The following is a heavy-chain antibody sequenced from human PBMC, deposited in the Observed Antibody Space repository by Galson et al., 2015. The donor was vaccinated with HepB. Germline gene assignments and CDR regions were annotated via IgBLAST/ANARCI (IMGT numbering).Heavy chain of an antibody. CDR1: GYTFTSYG. J-gene: IGHJ6*02. D-gene: IGHD6-13*01. Sequence: SVKVSCKASGYTFTSYGISWVRQAPGQGLEWMGWISAYNGNTNYAQKLQGRVTMTTDTSTSTAYMELRSLRSDDTAVYYCARVVGYLRSSSFYYYYYGMDVWGQGTTVTVSS. CDR3: ARVVGYLRSSSFYYYYYGMDV. CDR2: ISAYNGNT. V-gene: IGHV1-18*01.